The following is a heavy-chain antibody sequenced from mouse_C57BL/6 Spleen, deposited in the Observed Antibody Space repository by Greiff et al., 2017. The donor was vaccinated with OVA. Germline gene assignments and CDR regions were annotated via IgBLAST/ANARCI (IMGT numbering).Heavy chain of an antibody. CDR3: ARRRDGSWFAY. CDR2: INPNNGGT. Sequence: VQLQQSGPELVKPGASVKIPCKASGYTFTDYNMDWVKQSHGKSLEWIGDINPNNGGTIYNQKFKGKATLTVDESSSTAYMELRSLTAEDTAVYYCARRRDGSWFAYWGQGTLVTVSA. CDR1: GYTFTDYN. D-gene: IGHD3-3*01. J-gene: IGHJ3*01. V-gene: IGHV1-18*01.